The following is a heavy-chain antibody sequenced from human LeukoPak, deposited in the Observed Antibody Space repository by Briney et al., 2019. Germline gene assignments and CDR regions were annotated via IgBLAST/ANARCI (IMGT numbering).Heavy chain of an antibody. CDR1: GGTFSSYA. V-gene: IGHV1-3*01. Sequence: ASVKVSCKASGGTFSSYAMHWVRQAPGQRLERMGWINAGNGNTKCSQKFQGRVTITRDTSASTAYMELSSLRSEDTAVYYCARDPSDYGDYVEGYFDYWGQGTLVTVSS. CDR2: INAGNGNT. J-gene: IGHJ4*02. D-gene: IGHD4-17*01. CDR3: ARDPSDYGDYVEGYFDY.